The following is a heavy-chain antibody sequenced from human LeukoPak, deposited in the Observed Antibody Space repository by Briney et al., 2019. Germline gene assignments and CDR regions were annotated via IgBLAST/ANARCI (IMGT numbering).Heavy chain of an antibody. CDR3: AKASGSSSSRWYSGVFDY. Sequence: GGSLRLSCAASGFTFSSYAMSWVRQAPGKGLEWVSAISGSGGSTYYADSVKGRFTISRDNSKNTLYLQMNSLRAEDTAVYYCAKASGSSSSRWYSGVFDYWGQGTLVSVSS. CDR1: GFTFSSYA. D-gene: IGHD2-2*01. CDR2: ISGSGGST. V-gene: IGHV3-23*01. J-gene: IGHJ4*02.